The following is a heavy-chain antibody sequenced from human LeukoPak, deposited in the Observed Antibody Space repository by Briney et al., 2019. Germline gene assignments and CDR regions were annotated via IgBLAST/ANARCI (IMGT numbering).Heavy chain of an antibody. J-gene: IGHJ4*02. CDR1: GFTFANSW. D-gene: IGHD1-26*01. V-gene: IGHV3-7*01. Sequence: GGSLSLSCAASGFTFANSWMAWVRQAQGKGQEWVANIKQDGSTNHYADSLKGRFTISRDNPKNSLFLQMNNLRADDTAIYYCTRDTIGSLDYGGQGILVTVAS. CDR2: IKQDGSTN. CDR3: TRDTIGSLDY.